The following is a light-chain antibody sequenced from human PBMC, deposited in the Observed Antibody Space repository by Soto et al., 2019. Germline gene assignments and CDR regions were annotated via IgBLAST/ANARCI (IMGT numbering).Light chain of an antibody. CDR3: QQYAASPIT. V-gene: IGKV3-20*01. CDR2: AAS. CDR1: QTVSSNY. J-gene: IGKJ5*01. Sequence: EIVLTQSPGTLSLSPGEGTTLSCRASQTVSSNYLAWYQQRPGQAPRLLIYAASSRATGIPDRFSGSGSGTDFTLTISRLEPEDFAVFYCQQYAASPITFGQGTRLEIK.